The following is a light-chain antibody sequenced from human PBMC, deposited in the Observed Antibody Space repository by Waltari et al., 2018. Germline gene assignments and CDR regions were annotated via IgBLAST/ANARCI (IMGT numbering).Light chain of an antibody. CDR3: SSYTSSNTWV. Sequence: CYQQHPGKARKVVIYEVTKGPSGVSNRFSASKSGSTASLTISGLQAEDEADYYCSSYTSSNTWVFGGGTKLTVL. V-gene: IGLV2-14*01. J-gene: IGLJ3*02. CDR2: EVT.